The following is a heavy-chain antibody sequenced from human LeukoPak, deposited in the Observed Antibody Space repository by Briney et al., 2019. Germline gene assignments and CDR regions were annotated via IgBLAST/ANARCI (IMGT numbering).Heavy chain of an antibody. CDR2: VYYSGTN. CDR1: GCSINNTIFY. V-gene: IGHV4-39*07. D-gene: IGHD3-16*01. CDR3: ARISRWGPY. Sequence: PSETLSLTCTVSGCSINNTIFYWGRIRQPPGKGLEWIGTVYYSGTNYSSPSLKSRVTLSVDTYNNQFSLNLSSVAAADTDVYHCARISRWGPYWGQGTLVTVSS. J-gene: IGHJ4*02.